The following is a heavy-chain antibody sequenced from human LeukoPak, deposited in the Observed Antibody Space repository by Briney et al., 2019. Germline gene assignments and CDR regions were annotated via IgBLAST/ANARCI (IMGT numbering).Heavy chain of an antibody. CDR1: GFRFTDYS. CDR2: LGRSGEYK. Sequence: GGSLRLSCAASGFRFTDYSMSWVRQAPGKGLEWVAGLGRSGEYKYYADSAKGRFTISRDNSKDTVSLQMNSLRAEDSAIYFCVKDRPCETCMPMDAWGQGTTVT. CDR3: VKDRPCETCMPMDA. V-gene: IGHV3-23*01. J-gene: IGHJ6*02. D-gene: IGHD2-2*01.